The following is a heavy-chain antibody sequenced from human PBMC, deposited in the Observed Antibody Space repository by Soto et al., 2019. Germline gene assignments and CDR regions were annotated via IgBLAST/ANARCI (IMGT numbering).Heavy chain of an antibody. CDR1: GFSLTTSGVG. D-gene: IGHD3-3*01. J-gene: IGHJ4*02. CDR2: IYWNDEK. V-gene: IGHV2-5*01. Sequence: QITLKESGPTLMRPTQTLTLTCSFSGFSLTTSGVGVGWIRQPPGKALEWLALIYWNDEKRYSPYLKSRLTITKDTSKDQVVLTVTNVDPADTATYYCAHSKLSSSISGVVIIGEFDKWGQGTLVTVSS. CDR3: AHSKLSSSISGVVIIGEFDK.